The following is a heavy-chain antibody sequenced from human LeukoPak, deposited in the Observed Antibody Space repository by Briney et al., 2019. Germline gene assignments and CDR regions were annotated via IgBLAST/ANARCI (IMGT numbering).Heavy chain of an antibody. V-gene: IGHV1-2*02. Sequence: ASVKVSCKASGYTFTGYYMHWVRQAPGQGLEWMGWINPNSGGTNYAKKFQGRVTMTRDTSINTGYMELSRLRYDDTAVYYCARREELDYWGQGTLVTVSS. CDR2: INPNSGGT. J-gene: IGHJ4*02. D-gene: IGHD5-24*01. CDR3: ARREELDY. CDR1: GYTFTGYY.